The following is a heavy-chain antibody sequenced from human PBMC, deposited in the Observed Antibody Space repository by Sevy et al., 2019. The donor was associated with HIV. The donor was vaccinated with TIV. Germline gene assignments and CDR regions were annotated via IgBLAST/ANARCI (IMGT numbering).Heavy chain of an antibody. CDR1: GFTFSSYV. V-gene: IGHV3-23*01. CDR3: AKLPLTPDRGTDFDY. Sequence: GGSLRLSCAASGFTFSSYVMSWVRQAPGGGLEWVSGIIGRGDSTYYADSVKGRFTISRDKYKNTLYLQMNSLRAEDTAVYYCAKLPLTPDRGTDFDYWGQGTLVTVSS. J-gene: IGHJ4*02. D-gene: IGHD5-12*01. CDR2: IIGRGDST.